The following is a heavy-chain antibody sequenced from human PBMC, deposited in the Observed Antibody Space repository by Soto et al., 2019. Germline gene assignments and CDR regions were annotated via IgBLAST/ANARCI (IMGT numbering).Heavy chain of an antibody. CDR2: IFYSGST. CDR3: ARQPTIADIDLWFDP. Sequence: QLQLQESGPGLVKASETLSLTCNVSGGSISSSRSYWAWIRQPPGKGLEWIANIFYSGSTYYNPSLASRVTVSVDTSKNQFSLKLSSVTAADTAVYYCARQPTIADIDLWFDPWGQGTLVTVSS. D-gene: IGHD2-15*01. V-gene: IGHV4-39*01. J-gene: IGHJ5*02. CDR1: GGSISSSRSY.